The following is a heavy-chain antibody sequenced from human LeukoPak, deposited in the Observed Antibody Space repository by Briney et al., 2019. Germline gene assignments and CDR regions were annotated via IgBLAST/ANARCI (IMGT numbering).Heavy chain of an antibody. V-gene: IGHV1-46*01. CDR2: INPSGGST. CDR3: ARDRFVVVPAAPHGDAFDI. Sequence: ASVKVSCKASGYTFTSYYMDWVRQAPGQGLEWMGIINPSGGSTSYAQKFQGRVTMTRDMSTSTVYMELSSLRSEDTAVYYCARDRFVVVPAAPHGDAFDIWGQGTMVTVSS. J-gene: IGHJ3*02. CDR1: GYTFTSYY. D-gene: IGHD2-2*01.